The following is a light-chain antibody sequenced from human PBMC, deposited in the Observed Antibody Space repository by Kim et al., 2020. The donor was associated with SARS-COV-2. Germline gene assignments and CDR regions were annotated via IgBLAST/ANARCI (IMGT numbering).Light chain of an antibody. J-gene: IGKJ4*01. Sequence: VSPGERVTLSCRASQSVSSNLAWFQQKPGQAPRLLIYDASIRATGIPATFSGSESGTEFTLTISSLQSEDFAVYYCEQYNDWPLTFGGGTKVDIK. CDR2: DAS. CDR3: EQYNDWPLT. V-gene: IGKV3-15*01. CDR1: QSVSSN.